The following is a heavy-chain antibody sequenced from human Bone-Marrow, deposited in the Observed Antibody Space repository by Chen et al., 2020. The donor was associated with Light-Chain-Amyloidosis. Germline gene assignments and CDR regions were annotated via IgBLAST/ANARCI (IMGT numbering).Heavy chain of an antibody. J-gene: IGHJ4*02. CDR3: ARRRDGYNFDY. CDR2: IYPDDSDA. Sequence: EVQLEQSGPEVKKPGESLKISCKGSGYTFPNYWIGWVRQMPGKGLEWMGVIYPDDSDARYSPSFEGQVTISADKSITTGYLQWRSLKASDTAMYYCARRRDGYNFDYWGQGTLVTVSS. CDR1: GYTFPNYW. D-gene: IGHD5-12*01. V-gene: IGHV5-51*01.